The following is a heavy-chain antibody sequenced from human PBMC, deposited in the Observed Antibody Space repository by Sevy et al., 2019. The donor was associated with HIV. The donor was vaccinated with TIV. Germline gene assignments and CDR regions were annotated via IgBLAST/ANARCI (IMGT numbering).Heavy chain of an antibody. J-gene: IGHJ4*02. CDR1: GFTLSSYV. CDR2: IWYDGTIK. Sequence: GGSLRLSCAASGFTLSSYVMYWVRQAPGKGLEWVALIWYDGTIKYYADSVKGRFTISRDNSKDTLFLQMNSLTPEDTAVYYCARGWGYCGGDCYSIDYWGQGALVTVSS. V-gene: IGHV3-33*07. D-gene: IGHD2-21*02. CDR3: ARGWGYCGGDCYSIDY.